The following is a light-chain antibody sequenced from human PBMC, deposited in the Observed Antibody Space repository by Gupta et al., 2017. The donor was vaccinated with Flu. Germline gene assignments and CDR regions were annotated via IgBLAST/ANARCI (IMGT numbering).Light chain of an antibody. V-gene: IGLV2-18*02. Sequence: TSSDVGYYDRVSWYQQSPGTAPKLMIYEVSNRPPGVPDRFSGSKSGNTASLTISGLQAEDEADFYCSSYTTSYTYVFGTGTKVTVL. CDR3: SSYTTSYTYV. J-gene: IGLJ1*01. CDR1: SSDVGYYDR. CDR2: EVS.